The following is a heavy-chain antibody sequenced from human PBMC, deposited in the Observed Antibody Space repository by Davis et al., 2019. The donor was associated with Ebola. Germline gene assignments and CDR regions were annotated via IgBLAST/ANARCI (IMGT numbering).Heavy chain of an antibody. CDR3: AKALPGAYCGGDCFSDVRDY. D-gene: IGHD2-21*02. V-gene: IGHV3-23*01. CDR2: ISGTGGT. Sequence: GESLKISCAVSGFTFSTYAMSWVRQAPGRGLEWVSSISGTGGTYYVESVKGRFTISRDTSKNTLYLQMDSLRAEDTAIYYCAKALPGAYCGGDCFSDVRDYWGQGTLVTVSS. CDR1: GFTFSTYA. J-gene: IGHJ4*02.